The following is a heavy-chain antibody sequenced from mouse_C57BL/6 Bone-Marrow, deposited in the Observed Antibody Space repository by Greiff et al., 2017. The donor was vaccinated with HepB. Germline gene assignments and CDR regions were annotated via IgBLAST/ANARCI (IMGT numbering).Heavy chain of an antibody. V-gene: IGHV15-2*01. D-gene: IGHD1-1*01. CDR1: DSEVFPIAY. Sequence: QVQLQQSGSELRSPGSSVKLSCKDFDSEVFPIAYMSWVRQKSGHGCEWIGGILPSIGRTIYGEKFEDKATLDADTLSNTAYLELNSLTSEDSAIYYCARRGTTVPFAMDYWGQGTSVTVSS. J-gene: IGHJ4*01. CDR2: ILPSIGRT. CDR3: ARRGTTVPFAMDY.